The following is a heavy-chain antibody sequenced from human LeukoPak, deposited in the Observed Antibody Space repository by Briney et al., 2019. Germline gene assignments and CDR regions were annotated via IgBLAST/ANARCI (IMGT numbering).Heavy chain of an antibody. CDR2: ISSSGSNI. D-gene: IGHD1-26*01. J-gene: IGHJ3*02. V-gene: IGHV3-48*03. CDR1: GFTFSTFE. CDR3: ARDRRSGDDAFDI. Sequence: GGSLRLSCAASGFTFSTFEMNWVRQAPGKGPEWVSYISSSGSNIYYADSVKGRFTISRDNAKNSLYLQMNSLRAEDTALYYCARDRRSGDDAFDIWGQGTMVTVSS.